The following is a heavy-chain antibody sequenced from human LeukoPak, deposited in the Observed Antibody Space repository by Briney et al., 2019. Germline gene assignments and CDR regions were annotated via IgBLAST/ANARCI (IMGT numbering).Heavy chain of an antibody. D-gene: IGHD6-19*01. CDR2: IYTSGST. V-gene: IGHV4-4*07. CDR1: GGSISSYY. Sequence: SETLSLTCTVSGGSISSYYWSWIRQPAGKGLEGIGRIYTSGSTNYNPSLKSRVTMSVDTSKNQFSLKLSSVTAADTAVYYCARDGYSSGWYTRYNWFDPWGQGTLVTVSS. J-gene: IGHJ5*02. CDR3: ARDGYSSGWYTRYNWFDP.